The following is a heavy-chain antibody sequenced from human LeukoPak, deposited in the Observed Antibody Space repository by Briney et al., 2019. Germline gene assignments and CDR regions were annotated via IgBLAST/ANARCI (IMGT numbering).Heavy chain of an antibody. D-gene: IGHD5-24*01. V-gene: IGHV3-30*19. J-gene: IGHJ4*02. CDR3: ARDSDGYRSGGFDY. Sequence: GGSLRLSCAASGFTFSSYGMHWVRQAPGKGLEWVAVISYDGSNKYYADSVKGRFTISRDNSKNTLYLQMNSLRAEDTAVYYCARDSDGYRSGGFDYWGQGTLVTVSS. CDR1: GFTFSSYG. CDR2: ISYDGSNK.